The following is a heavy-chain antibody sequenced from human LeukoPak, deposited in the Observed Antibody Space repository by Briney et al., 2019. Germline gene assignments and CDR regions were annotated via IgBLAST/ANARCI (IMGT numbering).Heavy chain of an antibody. J-gene: IGHJ4*02. Sequence: GGSLRLSCAASGFSFSNYWMHWVRQAPGKGLVWVSRISSDGSDTIYADSVKGRFTMSRDNAKNTLYLQMNSLRAEDTAVYYCVRDLLSADYWGQGTLVIVSS. V-gene: IGHV3-74*01. CDR1: GFSFSNYW. CDR3: VRDLLSADY. D-gene: IGHD2/OR15-2a*01. CDR2: ISSDGSDT.